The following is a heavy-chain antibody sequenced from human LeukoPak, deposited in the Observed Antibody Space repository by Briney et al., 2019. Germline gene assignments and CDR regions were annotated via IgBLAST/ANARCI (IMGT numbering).Heavy chain of an antibody. CDR1: GFTFSNAW. Sequence: NPGGSLRLSCAASGFTFSNAWMSWVRQAPGKGLEWVGRIKSKTDGGTTDYAAPVKGRFTISRDDSKNTLYLQMNILKTEDTAVYYCTTRYNWNNGVTFDYWGQGTLVTVSS. CDR3: TTRYNWNNGVTFDY. CDR2: IKSKTDGGTT. J-gene: IGHJ4*02. V-gene: IGHV3-15*01. D-gene: IGHD1/OR15-1a*01.